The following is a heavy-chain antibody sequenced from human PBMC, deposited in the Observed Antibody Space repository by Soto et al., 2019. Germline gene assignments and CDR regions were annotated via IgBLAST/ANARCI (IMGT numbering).Heavy chain of an antibody. J-gene: IGHJ4*02. CDR3: AGRLTTAASLDY. CDR1: GLSVSNNH. Sequence: VQLVESGGGLIQPGGSLRLSCAASGLSVSNNHMTWVRQAPGKGLEWVSLIHGGGSAYYADSVKGRFTISRDNSKNTLYLQMESLRAEDTAIYYCAGRLTTAASLDYWGQGTLVTVSS. CDR2: IHGGGSA. D-gene: IGHD1-1*01. V-gene: IGHV3-53*01.